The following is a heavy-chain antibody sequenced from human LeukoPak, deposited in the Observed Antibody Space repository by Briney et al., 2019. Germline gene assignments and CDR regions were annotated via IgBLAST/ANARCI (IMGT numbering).Heavy chain of an antibody. J-gene: IGHJ4*02. V-gene: IGHV3-30-3*01. Sequence: GGSLRLSCVASGFSLSNFQMYWVRQAPGKGLEWVSIISLDGSTEFYADSVKGRFTISRDNSKNTLYLQMNSLRAEDTAVYYCARGGPGCSSSGLCYFDYWGQGTLVTVSS. D-gene: IGHD6-6*01. CDR3: ARGGPGCSSSGLCYFDY. CDR2: ISLDGSTE. CDR1: GFSLSNFQ.